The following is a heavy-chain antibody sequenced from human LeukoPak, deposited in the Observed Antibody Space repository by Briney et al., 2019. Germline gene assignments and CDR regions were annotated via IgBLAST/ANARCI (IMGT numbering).Heavy chain of an antibody. CDR1: GFTVSSNY. Sequence: PGGSLRLSCAASGFTVSSNYMSWVRQAPGKGLEWVSVIYSGGSTYYADSVKGRFTISRDNSKNTLYLQMNILKAGDTAVYYCARGGPGYYLDYWGQGTLVTVSS. J-gene: IGHJ4*02. V-gene: IGHV3-53*01. CDR2: IYSGGST. CDR3: ARGGPGYYLDY.